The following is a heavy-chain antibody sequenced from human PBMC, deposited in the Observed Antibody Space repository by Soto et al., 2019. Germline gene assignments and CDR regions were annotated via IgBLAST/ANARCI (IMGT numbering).Heavy chain of an antibody. V-gene: IGHV3-11*01. CDR1: GLTFNDYY. J-gene: IGHJ4*02. CDR2: ISSSGSSI. CDR3: ARVLSVAGSD. D-gene: IGHD6-6*01. Sequence: QVQLMESGGGLVKPGGSLRVSCVASGLTFNDYYMSWIRQAPGKGLEWVSDISSSGSSIYYADSVKGRFTISRDNAKNSMYLQMNSLRAEDTAVYYCARVLSVAGSDWGQGTLVTVSS.